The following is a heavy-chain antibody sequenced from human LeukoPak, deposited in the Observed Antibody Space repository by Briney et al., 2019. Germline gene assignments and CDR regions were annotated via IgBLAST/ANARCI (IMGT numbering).Heavy chain of an antibody. CDR2: INHSGST. V-gene: IGHV4-34*01. CDR3: ARGRLRFLEWLLYGDTFDY. J-gene: IGHJ4*02. D-gene: IGHD3-3*01. CDR1: GGSFSGYY. Sequence: SETLSLTCAVYGGSFSGYYWSRIRQPPGKGLEWIGEINHSGSTNYNPSLKSRVTISVDTSKNQFSLKLSSVTAADTAVYYCARGRLRFLEWLLYGDTFDYWGQGTLVTVSS.